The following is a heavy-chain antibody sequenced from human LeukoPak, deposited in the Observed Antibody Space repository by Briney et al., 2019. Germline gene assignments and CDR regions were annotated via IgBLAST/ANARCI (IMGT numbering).Heavy chain of an antibody. Sequence: GGSLRLSCAASGFTLNNYAMSWVRQAPGKGLEWVSIINNSGGSTYYADSVKGRFTISRDLSKNTLYLQMNGLRAEDTALYYCARKYSGTNPFDYWGQGTLVTVSS. D-gene: IGHD1-26*01. CDR3: ARKYSGTNPFDY. V-gene: IGHV3-23*01. CDR1: GFTLNNYA. CDR2: INNSGGST. J-gene: IGHJ4*02.